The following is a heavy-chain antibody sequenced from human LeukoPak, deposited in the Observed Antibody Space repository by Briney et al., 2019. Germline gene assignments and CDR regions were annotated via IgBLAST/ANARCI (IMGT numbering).Heavy chain of an antibody. D-gene: IGHD5-18*01. J-gene: IGHJ4*02. CDR3: ALAAMVGGRVDY. CDR2: IYTSGST. Sequence: SETLSLTCTVSGGSISSGSYYWSWIRQPAGKGLEWIGRIYTSGSTNYNPSLKSRVTISVDTSKNQFSLKLSSVTAADTAVYYCALAAMVGGRVDYWGQGTLVTVSS. CDR1: GGSISSGSYY. V-gene: IGHV4-61*02.